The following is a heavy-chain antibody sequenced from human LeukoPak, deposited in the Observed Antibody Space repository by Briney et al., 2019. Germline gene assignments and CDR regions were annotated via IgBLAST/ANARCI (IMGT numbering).Heavy chain of an antibody. CDR1: VYTFFNHG. CDR3: ATDEWQQLVLIEY. CDR2: IGGCNRNT. J-gene: IGHJ4*02. V-gene: IGHV1-18*01. Sequence: GAAVKVSCKASVYTFFNHGILWVRQPPGKGLEWMGRIGGCNRNTNYAQNFQDRLVMITVTSTSTAYTEMRSLINADTAIYYCATDEWQQLVLIEYWGQGTLVTVSS. D-gene: IGHD3-3*01.